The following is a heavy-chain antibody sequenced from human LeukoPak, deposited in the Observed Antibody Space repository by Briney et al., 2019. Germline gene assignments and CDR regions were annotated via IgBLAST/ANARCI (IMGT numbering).Heavy chain of an antibody. Sequence: SETLSLTCTVSGGSISSYFWSWIRQSPGKGLEWIGYVYYTGSTNYNPSLKSRVTISVDTSKNQFSLKLSSVTAADTAVYYCARDRGPYSGYDSYYFDYWGQGTLVTVSS. D-gene: IGHD5-12*01. CDR3: ARDRGPYSGYDSYYFDY. CDR2: VYYTGST. CDR1: GGSISSYF. V-gene: IGHV4-59*12. J-gene: IGHJ4*02.